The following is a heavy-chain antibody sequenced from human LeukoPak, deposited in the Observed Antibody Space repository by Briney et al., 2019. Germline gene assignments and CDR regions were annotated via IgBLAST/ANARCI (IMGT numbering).Heavy chain of an antibody. D-gene: IGHD6-13*01. CDR1: GGSNSSSSYY. CDR2: IYYSGST. Sequence: PSETLSLTCTVSGGSNSSSSYYWGWIRQPPGKGLEWIGSIYYSGSTYYNPSLKSRVTISVDTSKNQFSLKLSSVTAADTAVYYCAEGVAAAGAYFDYWGQGTLVTVSS. CDR3: AEGVAAAGAYFDY. V-gene: IGHV4-39*01. J-gene: IGHJ4*02.